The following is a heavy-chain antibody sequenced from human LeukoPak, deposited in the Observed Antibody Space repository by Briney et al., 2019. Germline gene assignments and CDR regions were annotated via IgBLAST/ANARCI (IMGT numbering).Heavy chain of an antibody. CDR1: GGSFSGYY. CDR2: INHSGST. Sequence: SETLSLTCAVYGGSFSGYYWSWIRQPPGKGLEWIGEINHSGSTNYNPSLKSRVTISVDTSKNQFSLKLSSVTAADTAVYYCARGPTTYYDFWSGYSPAYYGMDVWGQGTTVTVSS. D-gene: IGHD3-3*01. J-gene: IGHJ6*02. CDR3: ARGPTTYYDFWSGYSPAYYGMDV. V-gene: IGHV4-34*01.